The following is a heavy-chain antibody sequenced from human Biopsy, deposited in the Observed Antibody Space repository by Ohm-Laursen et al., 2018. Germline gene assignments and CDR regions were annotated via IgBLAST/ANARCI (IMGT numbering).Heavy chain of an antibody. CDR1: GGSFTGHY. CDR3: ARGSNEYGGLYFPH. D-gene: IGHD4-23*01. V-gene: IGHV4-59*08. J-gene: IGHJ1*01. CDR2: ISHTGYT. Sequence: TLSLTCTVSGGSFTGHYWTWIRQPPGKGLEWIGHISHTGYTSYKSSLKSRVTISLDTSRKHFSLRLTSLAAADTAVYYCARGSNEYGGLYFPHWGQGTMVTVSS.